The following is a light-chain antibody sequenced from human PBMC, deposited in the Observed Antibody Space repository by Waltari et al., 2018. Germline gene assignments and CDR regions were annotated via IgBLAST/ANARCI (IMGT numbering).Light chain of an antibody. CDR1: SSDVGNYNL. Sequence: QSALTQPASVSGSPGQSITISCIGTSSDVGNYNLVSWYQQYPGKAPQLMIYEGSKRPSGVSNRFSGSKSGNTASLTISGLQAEDEADYHCCSYAGSTTLVFGGGTKLTVL. CDR2: EGS. J-gene: IGLJ2*01. V-gene: IGLV2-23*01. CDR3: CSYAGSTTLV.